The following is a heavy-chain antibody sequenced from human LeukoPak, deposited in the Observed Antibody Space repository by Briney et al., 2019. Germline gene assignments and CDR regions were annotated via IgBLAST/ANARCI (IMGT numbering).Heavy chain of an antibody. CDR3: ASYADSIGYYWFDP. Sequence: PSETLSLTCAVYGASFRVYYGSWIRQPPGKGRGWMGEINHSGSTNYNPPPKSRVTISVDTSTDQFSLKLSSVTAADTAVYYCASYADSIGYYWFDPWGQGTLVTVSS. CDR1: GASFRVYY. D-gene: IGHD3-22*01. V-gene: IGHV4-34*01. J-gene: IGHJ5*02. CDR2: INHSGST.